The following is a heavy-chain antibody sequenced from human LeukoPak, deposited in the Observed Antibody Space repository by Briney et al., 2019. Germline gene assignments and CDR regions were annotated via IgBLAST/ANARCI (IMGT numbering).Heavy chain of an antibody. V-gene: IGHV4-59*01. J-gene: IGHJ4*02. Sequence: SETLSLTCTVSGGSISSYYWSWIRQPPGKGLEWIGYIYYNGSTNYNPSLKSRVTISVDTSKNQFSLKLSSVTAADTAVYYCARREGEHWGQGTLVTVSS. CDR3: ARREGEH. CDR2: IYYNGST. CDR1: GGSISSYY. D-gene: IGHD1-26*01.